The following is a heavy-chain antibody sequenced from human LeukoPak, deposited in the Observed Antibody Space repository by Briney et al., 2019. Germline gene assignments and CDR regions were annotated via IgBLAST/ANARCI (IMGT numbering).Heavy chain of an antibody. J-gene: IGHJ4*02. CDR2: ISGSGGSP. CDR3: AKVTSGGSCYQSDY. Sequence: GGSLRLSCVASGFTFSNYAMSWVRQAPGKGLGWVSGISGSGGSPYYADSVKGRFTISRDNSKNTLYLQMNSLRAEDTAVYYCAKVTSGGSCYQSDYWGQGTLVTVSS. CDR1: GFTFSNYA. V-gene: IGHV3-23*01. D-gene: IGHD2-15*01.